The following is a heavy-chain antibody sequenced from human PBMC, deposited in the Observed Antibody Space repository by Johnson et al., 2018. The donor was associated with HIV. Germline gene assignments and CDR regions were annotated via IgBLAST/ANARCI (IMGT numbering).Heavy chain of an antibody. CDR3: AIGDIGWNDDFAFDI. CDR1: GFTFSTYA. J-gene: IGHJ3*02. CDR2: IFYDGSYK. V-gene: IGHV3-30*04. D-gene: IGHD1-1*01. Sequence: QVQLVESGGGVVQPGRSLRLSCAASGFTFSTYAMHWVRQAPGKGLEWVAIIFYDGSYKYYADSVKGRFTISRDNSKNTLYLQMNSLRGEDTAVYYCAIGDIGWNDDFAFDIWGQGTMVTVSS.